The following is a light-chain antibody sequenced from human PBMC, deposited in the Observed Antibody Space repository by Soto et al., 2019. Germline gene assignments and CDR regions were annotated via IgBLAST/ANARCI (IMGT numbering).Light chain of an antibody. J-gene: IGLJ1*01. V-gene: IGLV1-44*01. Sequence: QSVLTQPPSASGAPGQTVTISCSGSSSNIGSHTVSWYQQLPGAAPKLLIYTNTQRPSGVPVRFSGSKSGTSASLAISGLLSEDEADYYCAVWDDSLDVFGPGTKLTVL. CDR2: TNT. CDR3: AVWDDSLDV. CDR1: SSNIGSHT.